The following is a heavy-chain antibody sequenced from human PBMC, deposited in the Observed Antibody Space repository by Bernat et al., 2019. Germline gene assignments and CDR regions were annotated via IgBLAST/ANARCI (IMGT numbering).Heavy chain of an antibody. D-gene: IGHD3-3*01. Sequence: EVQLVESGGGLVQPGVSLRLSCAASGFTFSSYWMHWVRQAPGKGRVWVSRINSDGSRTSYAGSVKGGFTISRDNAKNTLYLQMNSLRAEDTAVYYCARRSYYDFWSGYYEPGTLDYWGQGTLVTVSS. J-gene: IGHJ4*02. V-gene: IGHV3-74*01. CDR1: GFTFSSYW. CDR2: INSDGSRT. CDR3: ARRSYYDFWSGYYEPGTLDY.